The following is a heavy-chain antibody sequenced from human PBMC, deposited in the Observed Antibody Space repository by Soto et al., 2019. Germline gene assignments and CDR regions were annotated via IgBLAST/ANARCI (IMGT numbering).Heavy chain of an antibody. V-gene: IGHV3-30*18. CDR3: AKDSAGVGATFTHFDY. D-gene: IGHD1-26*01. CDR2: ISYDGSNK. Sequence: GGSLRLSCAASGFTFSSYGMHWVRQAPGKGLEWVAVISYDGSNKYYADSVKGRFTISRDNSKNTLYLQMNSLRAEDTAVYYCAKDSAGVGATFTHFDYWGQGTLVTVSS. J-gene: IGHJ4*02. CDR1: GFTFSSYG.